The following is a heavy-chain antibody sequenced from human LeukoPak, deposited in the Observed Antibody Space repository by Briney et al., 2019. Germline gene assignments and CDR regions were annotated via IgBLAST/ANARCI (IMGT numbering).Heavy chain of an antibody. CDR3: ATGGSAGRYCSSTSCQPIDP. D-gene: IGHD2-2*01. J-gene: IGHJ5*02. V-gene: IGHV1-24*01. CDR1: GYTLTELS. Sequence: ASVKVSCKVSGYTLTELSMHWVRQAPGKGLEWMGGFDPEDGETIYAQKFQGRVTMTEDTSTDTAYMELSSLRSEDTAVYYCATGGSAGRYCSSTSCQPIDPWGQGTLVTVSS. CDR2: FDPEDGET.